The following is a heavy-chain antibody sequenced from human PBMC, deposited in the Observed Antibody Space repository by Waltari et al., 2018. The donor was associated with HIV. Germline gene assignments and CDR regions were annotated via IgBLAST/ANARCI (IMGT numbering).Heavy chain of an antibody. CDR1: GYTFTNYW. D-gene: IGHD1-1*01. J-gene: IGHJ4*02. V-gene: IGHV5-51*01. CDR2: IYPFDSDT. Sequence: VQLEQSGAEVKKPGESLKISCQGSGYTFTNYWIGWVRQMPGKGLELMGIIYPFDSDTRYRPSFEGQVTISVDTSIRTAYLHWSSLKASDTAIYYCVRPSANWNDLFDYWGQGTHVIVSS. CDR3: VRPSANWNDLFDY.